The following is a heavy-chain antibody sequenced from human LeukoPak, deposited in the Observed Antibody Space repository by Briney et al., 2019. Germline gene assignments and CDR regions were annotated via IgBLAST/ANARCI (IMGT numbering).Heavy chain of an antibody. CDR3: AKYRSYYGSGIDY. Sequence: GGSLRLSCAASGFTFSSYCMHWVRQAPGKGLEWVAFTQYDGSYKHYADSVKGRFTVSRDNSKNTLYLQMNSLRAEDTAVYYCAKYRSYYGSGIDYWGQGTLVTVSS. V-gene: IGHV3-30*02. J-gene: IGHJ4*02. CDR1: GFTFSSYC. CDR2: TQYDGSYK. D-gene: IGHD3-10*01.